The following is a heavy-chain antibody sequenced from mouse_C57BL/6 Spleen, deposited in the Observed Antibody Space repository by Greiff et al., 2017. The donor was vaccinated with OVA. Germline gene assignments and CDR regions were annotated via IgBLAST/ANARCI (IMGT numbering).Heavy chain of an antibody. J-gene: IGHJ4*01. CDR3: AREGRGYYAMDY. V-gene: IGHV1-69*01. Sequence: VQLQQPGAELVMPGASVKLSCKASGYTFTSYWMHWVKQRPGQGLEWIGEIDPSDSYTNYNQKFKGKSTLTVDKSSGTAFMQLSSLTSEDSSVDYCAREGRGYYAMDYWGQGTSVTVSS. CDR2: IDPSDSYT. CDR1: GYTFTSYW.